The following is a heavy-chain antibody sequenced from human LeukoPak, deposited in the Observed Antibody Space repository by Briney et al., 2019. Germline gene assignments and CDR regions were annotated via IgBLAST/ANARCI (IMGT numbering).Heavy chain of an antibody. CDR3: AKGSSAYGHPTSPLFDF. CDR2: VSADGTER. J-gene: IGHJ4*02. V-gene: IGHV3-30*18. CDR1: RFDLSYYG. D-gene: IGHD3-22*01. Sequence: GAALRLSCIGSRFDLSYYGMHWVGQAPDRGLEWVAVVSADGTERFYADSVKGRFTISRDNSKNTVFLQMTSLRTEDTGVYYCAKGSSAYGHPTSPLFDFWGQGTLVTVSS.